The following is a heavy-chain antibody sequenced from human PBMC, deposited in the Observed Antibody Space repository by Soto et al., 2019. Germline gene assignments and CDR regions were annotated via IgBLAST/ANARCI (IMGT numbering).Heavy chain of an antibody. CDR2: ISYDGSNK. D-gene: IGHD6-13*01. CDR3: AKDLSYSSSWALFYYYYGLDV. CDR1: GFTFSSYS. J-gene: IGHJ6*02. V-gene: IGHV3-30*18. Sequence: GGSLRLSCAASGFTFSSYSMNWVRQAPGKGLEWVAVISYDGSNKYYADSVKGRFTISRDNSKNTLYLQMNSLRAEDTAVYYCAKDLSYSSSWALFYYYYGLDVWGQGTTVTVSS.